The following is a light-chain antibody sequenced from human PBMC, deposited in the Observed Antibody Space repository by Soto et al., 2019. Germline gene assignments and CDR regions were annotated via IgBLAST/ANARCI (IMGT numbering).Light chain of an antibody. J-gene: IGKJ5*01. V-gene: IGKV1-39*01. Sequence: QLPQSPYSLSASIGDRVTITCRASDNINTFLNWYHQRPGKAPDLLIYGASSLKTGVPSRFSGSGSGTHFTLTIAGLQAADFATYYCQQNYSLPVTFGQGTRLEIK. CDR1: DNINTF. CDR2: GAS. CDR3: QQNYSLPVT.